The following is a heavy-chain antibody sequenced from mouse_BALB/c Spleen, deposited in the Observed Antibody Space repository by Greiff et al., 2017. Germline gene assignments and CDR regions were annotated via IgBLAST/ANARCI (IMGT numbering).Heavy chain of an antibody. J-gene: IGHJ2*01. Sequence: VQLQQPGAELVRPGASVKLSCKASGYTFTSYWINWVKQRPGQGLEWIGNIYPSDSYTNYNQKFKDKATLTVDKSSSTAYMQLSSPTSEDSAVYYCTRLGGNSVYFDYWGQGTTLTVSS. CDR1: GYTFTSYW. CDR3: TRLGGNSVYFDY. CDR2: IYPSDSYT. D-gene: IGHD2-1*01. V-gene: IGHV1-69*02.